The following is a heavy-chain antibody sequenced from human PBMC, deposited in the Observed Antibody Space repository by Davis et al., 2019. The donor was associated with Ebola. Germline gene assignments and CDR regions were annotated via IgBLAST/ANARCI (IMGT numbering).Heavy chain of an antibody. J-gene: IGHJ4*02. Sequence: GSLRLSCAASGFTFSEAWMSWVRQAPGKGLEWVSSISSSSSYIYYADSVKGRFTISRDNAKNSLYLQMNSLRAEDTAVYYCASDIAAAGTQYYFDYWGQGTLVTVSS. CDR2: ISSSSSYI. D-gene: IGHD6-13*01. CDR3: ASDIAAAGTQYYFDY. V-gene: IGHV3-21*01. CDR1: GFTFSEAW.